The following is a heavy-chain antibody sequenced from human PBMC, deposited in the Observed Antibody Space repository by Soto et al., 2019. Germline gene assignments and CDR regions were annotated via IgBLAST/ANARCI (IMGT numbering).Heavy chain of an antibody. Sequence: LRLSCAASGFTFSSYWMSWVRQAPGKGLEWVANIKQDGSEKYYVDSVKGRFTISRDNAKNSLYLQMNSLRAEDTAVYYCAGHFARWSYFDYWGQGTLVTVSS. CDR2: IKQDGSEK. V-gene: IGHV3-7*03. D-gene: IGHD2-15*01. J-gene: IGHJ4*02. CDR1: GFTFSSYW. CDR3: AGHFARWSYFDY.